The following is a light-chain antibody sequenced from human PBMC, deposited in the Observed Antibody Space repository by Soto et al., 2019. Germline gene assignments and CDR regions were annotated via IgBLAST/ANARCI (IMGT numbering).Light chain of an antibody. J-gene: IGLJ1*01. V-gene: IGLV2-11*01. CDR3: CSYARSYSYV. CDR2: DVI. Sequence: QSALTQPRSVCGSPGQSVSISCTGARSDVGGYDYVSWYQQHPDKAPKVIIYDVIKRPSGVPDRFSGSKSGNTASLTISGLQSDDEADYYCCSYARSYSYVVGPGTKLTVL. CDR1: RSDVGGYDY.